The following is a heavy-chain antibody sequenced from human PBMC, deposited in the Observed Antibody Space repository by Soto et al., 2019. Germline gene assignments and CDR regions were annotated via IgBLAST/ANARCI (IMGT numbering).Heavy chain of an antibody. V-gene: IGHV4-31*03. J-gene: IGHJ6*02. CDR3: ARDQARHYDSSGDYHYYGMDV. Sequence: SETLSLTCTVSGGSISSGGYYWSWIRQHPGKGLEWIGYIYYSGSTYYNPSLKSRVTISVDTPKNQFSLKLSSVTAADTAVYYCARDQARHYDSSGDYHYYGMDVWGQGTTVTVSS. CDR2: IYYSGST. CDR1: GGSISSGGYY. D-gene: IGHD3-22*01.